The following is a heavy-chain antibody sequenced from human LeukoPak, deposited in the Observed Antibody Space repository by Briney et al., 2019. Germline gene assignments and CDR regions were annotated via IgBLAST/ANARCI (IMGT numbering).Heavy chain of an antibody. CDR2: IYASGSS. CDR1: GGSISSYY. V-gene: IGHV4-4*07. Sequence: SETLSLTCTVSGGSISSYYWSWVRQPAGKGLEWIGRIYASGSSNYNPSLKSRITMSVDTSKNQFSLKLSFVTAADTAVYYCARCLNTYYYDNSGYSPEHYYMDVWGKGTTVIVSS. D-gene: IGHD3-22*01. CDR3: ARCLNTYYYDNSGYSPEHYYMDV. J-gene: IGHJ6*03.